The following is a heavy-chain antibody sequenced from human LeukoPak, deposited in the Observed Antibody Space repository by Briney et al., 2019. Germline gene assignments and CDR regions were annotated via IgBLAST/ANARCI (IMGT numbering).Heavy chain of an antibody. CDR3: ARDSTGTGDYYYYMDV. J-gene: IGHJ6*03. CDR1: GYTFTGYY. D-gene: IGHD1-14*01. CDR2: INPNSGGT. Sequence: ASVKVSCKASGYTFTGYYMHWVRQAPGQGLEWMGWINPNSGGTNYAQKFQGRVTMTRDTSISTAYMELSRLRSDDTAVYYCARDSTGTGDYYYYMDVWGEGTTLTVSS. V-gene: IGHV1-2*02.